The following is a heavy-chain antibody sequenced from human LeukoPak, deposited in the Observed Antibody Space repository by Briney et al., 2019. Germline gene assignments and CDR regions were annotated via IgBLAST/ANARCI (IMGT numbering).Heavy chain of an antibody. Sequence: GGSLRLSCAASGFIFSSYAMSWVRQAPGKGLEWVSTISGSGGSTYYADSVKGRFTISRDNSKNTVYLQMDSLRAEDTAVYYCAKRYGVSYGYFGYWGQGTLVTVSS. CDR3: AKRYGVSYGYFGY. CDR1: GFIFSSYA. CDR2: ISGSGGST. V-gene: IGHV3-23*01. D-gene: IGHD1-26*01. J-gene: IGHJ4*02.